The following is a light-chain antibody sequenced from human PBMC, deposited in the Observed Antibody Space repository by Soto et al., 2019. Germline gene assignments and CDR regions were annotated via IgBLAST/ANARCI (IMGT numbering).Light chain of an antibody. J-gene: IGKJ4*01. V-gene: IGKV3-20*01. CDR2: AAS. Sequence: EIALTQSPHTLSLSPGERASLSCRTSQTISSSYFAWYQQKPGQSPRLLIYAASIRAPGTPDRFSGSGSGADFTLTISRLQPADFAVYYCQHYDGSLTFGGGTRVEI. CDR3: QHYDGSLT. CDR1: QTISSSY.